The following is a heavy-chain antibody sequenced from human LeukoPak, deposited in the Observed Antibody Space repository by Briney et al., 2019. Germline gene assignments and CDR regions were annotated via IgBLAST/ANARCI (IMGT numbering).Heavy chain of an antibody. D-gene: IGHD6-19*01. V-gene: IGHV3-15*01. CDR1: GFTFSNAW. CDR3: TTKQWLAPSYFDY. CDR2: IKGKTDGGTT. Sequence: PGGSLRLSCAASGFTFSNAWMSWVRQAPGKGLEWVGRIKGKTDGGTTDYAAPVKGRFTISRDDSKNTLYLQMNSLKTEDTAVYYCTTKQWLAPSYFDYWGQGTLVTVSP. J-gene: IGHJ4*02.